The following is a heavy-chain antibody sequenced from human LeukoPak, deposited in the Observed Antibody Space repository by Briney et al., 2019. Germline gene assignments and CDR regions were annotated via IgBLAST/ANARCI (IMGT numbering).Heavy chain of an antibody. V-gene: IGHV3-15*01. CDR1: GFTFSNAW. J-gene: IGHJ3*01. D-gene: IGHD3-10*01. CDR2: IKSKTDGGTT. CDR3: TTEILLWFGEST. Sequence: GGSLRLSCAASGFTFSNAWMSWVRQAPGKGLEWVGRIKSKTDGGTTDYAAPVKGRFTISRDDSKNTLYLQMNSLKTEDTAVYYCTTEILLWFGESTWGQGTMVTVSS.